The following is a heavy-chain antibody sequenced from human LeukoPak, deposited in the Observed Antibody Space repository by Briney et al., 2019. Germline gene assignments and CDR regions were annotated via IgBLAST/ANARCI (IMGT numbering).Heavy chain of an antibody. CDR3: ARDRGYDFWSGYSGGYAFDI. J-gene: IGHJ3*02. CDR1: GGSISSSSYY. V-gene: IGHV4-39*07. D-gene: IGHD3-3*01. CDR2: IYYSGST. Sequence: SETLSLTCTVSGGSISSSSYYWGWIRQPPGKGPEWIGSIYYSGSTYYNPSLKSRVTISVDTSKNQFSLKLSSVTAADTAVYYCARDRGYDFWSGYSGGYAFDIWGQGTMVTVSS.